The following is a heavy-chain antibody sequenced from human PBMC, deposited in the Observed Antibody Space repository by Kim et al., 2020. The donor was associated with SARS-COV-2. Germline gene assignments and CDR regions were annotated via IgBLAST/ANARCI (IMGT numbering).Heavy chain of an antibody. CDR2: GRNK. J-gene: IGHJ6*02. V-gene: IGHV3-30*01. Sequence: GRNKYYADSVKGRFTISRDNSKNTLYLQMNSLRAEDTAVYYCARDRVSSDVWGQGTTVTVSS. CDR3: ARDRVSSDV. D-gene: IGHD6-19*01.